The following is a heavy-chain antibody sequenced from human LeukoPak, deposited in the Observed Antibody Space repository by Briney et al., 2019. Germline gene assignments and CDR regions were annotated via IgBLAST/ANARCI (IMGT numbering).Heavy chain of an antibody. CDR1: GFTFSSYA. CDR3: AKDSGYSSSWHDY. V-gene: IGHV3-30*02. CDR2: IRYDGSNK. J-gene: IGHJ4*02. Sequence: PGGSLRLSCAASGFTFSSYAMHRVRQAPGKGLEWVAFIRYDGSNKYYADSVKGRFTISRDNSKNTLYLQMNSLRAEDTAVYYCAKDSGYSSSWHDYWGQGTLVTVSS. D-gene: IGHD6-13*01.